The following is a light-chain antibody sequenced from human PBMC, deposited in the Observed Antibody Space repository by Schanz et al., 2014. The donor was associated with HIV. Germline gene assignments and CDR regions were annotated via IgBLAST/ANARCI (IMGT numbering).Light chain of an antibody. V-gene: IGKV3D-15*01. Sequence: EIVLTQSPGTLSLSPGESATLSCRASQTVSNNYLAWYQKKPGQAPRLLIFAASSRATGIPDRFSGSGSGTEFTLTISSLKSEDYAVYHCQQYNNWPWTFGEGTKVEIK. J-gene: IGKJ1*01. CDR1: QTVSNNY. CDR2: AAS. CDR3: QQYNNWPWT.